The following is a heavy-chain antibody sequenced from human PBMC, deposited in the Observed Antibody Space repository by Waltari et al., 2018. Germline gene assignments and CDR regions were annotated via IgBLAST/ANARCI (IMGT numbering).Heavy chain of an antibody. CDR3: ARPSTEYFYYYYYMDV. J-gene: IGHJ6*03. CDR2: ISNSGSTI. CDR1: GFTFSNSE. V-gene: IGHV3-48*03. Sequence: EVQVGESGGGLVPPGGSLRLSCVASGFTFSNSERSGVRQAPGKGLGCVSYISNSGSTIYYADSVKGRFTISRDNAKNSLYLHMDSLRAEDTAVYYCARPSTEYFYYYYYMDVWGKGTTVTVS.